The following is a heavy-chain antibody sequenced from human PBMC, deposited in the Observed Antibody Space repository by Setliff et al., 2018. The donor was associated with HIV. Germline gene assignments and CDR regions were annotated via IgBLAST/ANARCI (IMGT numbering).Heavy chain of an antibody. CDR3: ATDPGYSSTWYSESFQH. Sequence: ASVKVSCKISGYTLTELDIHWVRQAPGQGLEWMANFDPEHGETFYAQKFQGRLTMTEDTSTDTAYMELSSLRSDDTAMYYCATDPGYSSTWYSESFQHVGQGTVVTVSS. CDR1: GYTLTELD. D-gene: IGHD6-13*01. CDR2: FDPEHGET. V-gene: IGHV1-24*01. J-gene: IGHJ1*01.